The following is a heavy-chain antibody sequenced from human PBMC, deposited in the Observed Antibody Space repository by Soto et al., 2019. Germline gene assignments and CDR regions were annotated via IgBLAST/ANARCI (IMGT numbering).Heavy chain of an antibody. CDR3: AGIVYKICSGGSSYKPRHVFDI. Sequence: PSETLSLTCTVSGGSISSYYWSWIRQPPGKGLEWIGYIYYSGSTNYNPSLKSRVTTSVDTSKNQSSLKLSSVTAADTAVYYCAGIVYKICSGGSSYKPRHVFDIGGKGKMVTVSS. V-gene: IGHV4-59*08. J-gene: IGHJ3*02. CDR2: IYYSGST. D-gene: IGHD2-15*01. CDR1: GGSISSYY.